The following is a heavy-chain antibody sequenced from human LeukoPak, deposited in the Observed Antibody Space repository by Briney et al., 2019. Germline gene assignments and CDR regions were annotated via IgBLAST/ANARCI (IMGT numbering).Heavy chain of an antibody. CDR1: GYTFTSYD. J-gene: IGHJ5*02. CDR2: INPNSGRT. Sequence: ASVKVSCKASGYTFTSYDINWVRQATGQGLEWMGWINPNSGRTNYAQNFQGRVTMTRDPSISTAYMELSGLTSNDTAVYYCARTREYSSSWYFPPFDPWGQGTLVTVSS. V-gene: IGHV1-2*02. D-gene: IGHD6-13*01. CDR3: ARTREYSSSWYFPPFDP.